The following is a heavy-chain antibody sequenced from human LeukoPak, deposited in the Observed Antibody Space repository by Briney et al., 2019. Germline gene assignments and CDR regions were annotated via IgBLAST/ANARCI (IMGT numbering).Heavy chain of an antibody. CDR3: ARGDDYGDYWLDY. CDR1: GGSFSGYY. J-gene: IGHJ4*02. Sequence: TSETLSLTCAVYGGSFSGYYWSWIRQPPGKGLEWIGEINHRGSTNYNPSLKSRVTISVDTSKNQFSLKLSSVTAADTAVYYCARGDDYGDYWLDYWGQGTLVTVSS. D-gene: IGHD4-17*01. CDR2: INHRGST. V-gene: IGHV4-34*01.